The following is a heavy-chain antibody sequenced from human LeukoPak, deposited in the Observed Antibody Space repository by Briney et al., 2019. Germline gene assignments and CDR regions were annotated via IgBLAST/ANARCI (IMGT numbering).Heavy chain of an antibody. CDR3: ARGGPGYCSSITCFEAY. D-gene: IGHD2-2*01. CDR1: GFSFDDYG. V-gene: IGHV3-20*04. J-gene: IGHJ4*02. CDR2: INWNGDDT. Sequence: GGSLRLSCAASGFSFDDYGMSWVRQAPGKGLEWASSINWNGDDTAYADSVKGRFTISRDNTNNSLYLQMKSLTAEDTAFYYCARGGPGYCSSITCFEAYWGQGTLVAVSS.